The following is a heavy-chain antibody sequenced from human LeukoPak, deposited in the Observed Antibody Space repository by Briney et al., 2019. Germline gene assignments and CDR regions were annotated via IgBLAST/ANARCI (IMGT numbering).Heavy chain of an antibody. Sequence: ASVKVSCKASGYTFTSYGISWVRQAPGQGLEWMGWISAYNGNTNYAQKLQGRVTMTTDTSTSTAYMELRSLRSEDTALYYCLMARGILRLLPSGYWGQGTLVTVSS. CDR2: ISAYNGNT. CDR3: LMARGILRLLPSGY. D-gene: IGHD5/OR15-5a*01. J-gene: IGHJ4*02. CDR1: GYTFTSYG. V-gene: IGHV1-18*01.